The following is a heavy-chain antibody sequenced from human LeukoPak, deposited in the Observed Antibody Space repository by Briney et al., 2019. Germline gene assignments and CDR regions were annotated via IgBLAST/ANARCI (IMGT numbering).Heavy chain of an antibody. CDR2: ISVYNGNT. J-gene: IGHJ3*02. V-gene: IGHV1-18*01. CDR1: GYTFTSYG. Sequence: ASVKVSCKASGYTFTSYGISWARQAPGQGLEWMGWISVYNGNTNYAQKLQGRVTITADESTSTAYMELSSLRSEDTAVYYCARDVKAVVVPAAISWTSEAFDIWGQGTMVTVSS. CDR3: ARDVKAVVVPAAISWTSEAFDI. D-gene: IGHD2-2*02.